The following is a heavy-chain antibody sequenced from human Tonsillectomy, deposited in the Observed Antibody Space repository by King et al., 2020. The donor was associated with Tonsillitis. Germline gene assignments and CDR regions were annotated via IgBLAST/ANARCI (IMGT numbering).Heavy chain of an antibody. D-gene: IGHD6-19*01. J-gene: IGHJ4*02. CDR3: ARPPGSGWYRGY. Sequence: QLVQSGGGLVQPGGSLRLSCAASGFTFSSYWMHWVRQAPGKGLVWVSRINSDGSSTNFADSVKGRFTISRDNAKNTLYLQMNSLRAEDTAVYYCARPPGSGWYRGYWGQGTLVTVSS. V-gene: IGHV3-74*01. CDR2: INSDGSST. CDR1: GFTFSSYW.